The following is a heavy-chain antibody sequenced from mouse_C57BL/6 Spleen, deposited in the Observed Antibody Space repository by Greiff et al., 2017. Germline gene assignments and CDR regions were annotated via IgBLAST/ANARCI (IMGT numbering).Heavy chain of an antibody. J-gene: IGHJ1*03. CDR2: IDPSDSYT. Sequence: VQLQQPGAELVMPGASVKLSCKASGYTFTSYWMHWVKQRPGQGLEWIGEIDPSDSYTNYNQKFKGKSTLTVDKSSSTAYMQLSSLTSEDSAVYYCARSALSNFYFDVWGTGTTVTVSS. CDR3: ARSALSNFYFDV. V-gene: IGHV1-69*01. D-gene: IGHD2-5*01. CDR1: GYTFTSYW.